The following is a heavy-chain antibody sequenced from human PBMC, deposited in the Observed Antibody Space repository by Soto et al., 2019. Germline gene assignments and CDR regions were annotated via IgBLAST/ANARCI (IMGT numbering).Heavy chain of an antibody. CDR2: ISGSGGSS. V-gene: IGHV3-23*01. CDR3: AKVTKRAAAGRYEYYKYGMDV. CDR1: GFAFSTYA. Sequence: LRLSCAASGFAFSTYAMTWVRQAPGKGLEWVSVISGSGGSSYYAASVKGRFTISRDNSKNTLFLQMNGLRAEDTAVYYCAKVTKRAAAGRYEYYKYGMDVWGQGTTVTVS. D-gene: IGHD6-13*01. J-gene: IGHJ6*02.